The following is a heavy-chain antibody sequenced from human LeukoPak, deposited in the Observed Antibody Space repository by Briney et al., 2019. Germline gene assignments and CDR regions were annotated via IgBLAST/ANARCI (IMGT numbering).Heavy chain of an antibody. CDR1: GGIFSSYA. J-gene: IGHJ4*02. V-gene: IGHV1-69*04. CDR2: IIPILGIA. D-gene: IGHD2-21*02. CDR3: AREKSLVTASTN. Sequence: ASVKVSCKASGGIFSSYAISWVRQAPGQGLEWMGRIIPILGIANYAQKFQGRVTITADKSTSTAYMELSSLRSEDTAVYYCAREKSLVTASTNWGQGTLVTVSS.